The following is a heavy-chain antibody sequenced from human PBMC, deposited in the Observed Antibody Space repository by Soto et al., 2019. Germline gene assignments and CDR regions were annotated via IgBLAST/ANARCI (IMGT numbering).Heavy chain of an antibody. D-gene: IGHD3-10*01. Sequence: GGSLRLSCAASGFTFSSYAMSWVRQAPGKGLEWVSAISGSGGSTYYADSVKGRFTISRDNSKNTLYLQMNSLRAEDTAVYYWARAGFGELFQNYYYYMDVWGKGTTVTVSS. J-gene: IGHJ6*03. CDR1: GFTFSSYA. V-gene: IGHV3-23*01. CDR2: ISGSGGST. CDR3: ARAGFGELFQNYYYYMDV.